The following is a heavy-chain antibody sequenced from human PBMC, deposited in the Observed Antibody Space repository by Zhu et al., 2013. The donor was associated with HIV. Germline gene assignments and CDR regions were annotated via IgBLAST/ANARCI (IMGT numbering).Heavy chain of an antibody. D-gene: IGHD3-22*01. CDR3: AADRPLAIGYLMLLQF. CDR1: GFGVSDIF. Sequence: QVQLVQSGAEVKKPGASVKVSCKVSGFGVSDIFIQWVRQAPGQGLEWMGGFNREDGGTIYSQKFQGRVTMTADTSTNRAFMEMNSLRSDDTAVYYCAADRPLAIGYLMLLQFWGQGSLVTSPQ. CDR2: FNREDGGT. V-gene: IGHV1-24*01. J-gene: IGHJ4*03.